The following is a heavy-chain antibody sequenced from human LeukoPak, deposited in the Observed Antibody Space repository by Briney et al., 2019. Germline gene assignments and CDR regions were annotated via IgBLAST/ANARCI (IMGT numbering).Heavy chain of an antibody. D-gene: IGHD3-22*01. Sequence: ASVKVSCKAFGYTFTSYAMHWVRQAPGQRLEWMGWINAGNGNAKYSQKFQGRVTITRDTSASTAYMELSSLRSEDTAVYYCARGLTYYYDSSGYLGAFDIWGQGTMVTVSS. CDR3: ARGLTYYYDSSGYLGAFDI. J-gene: IGHJ3*02. CDR2: INAGNGNA. V-gene: IGHV1-3*01. CDR1: GYTFTSYA.